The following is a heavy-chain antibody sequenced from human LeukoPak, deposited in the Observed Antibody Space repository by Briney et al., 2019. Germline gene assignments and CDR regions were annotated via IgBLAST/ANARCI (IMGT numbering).Heavy chain of an antibody. Sequence: PSETLSLTCTVSNFSISSGYYWGWIRQPQGKGLEWIGSVYHSGSTYYNPSLKSRVTISVDTSKNQFSLKLKSVTAADTAVYYCARDKDYYDSSGYLYWGQGILVTVSS. CDR1: NFSISSGYY. V-gene: IGHV4-38-2*02. J-gene: IGHJ4*02. CDR2: VYHSGST. CDR3: ARDKDYYDSSGYLY. D-gene: IGHD3-22*01.